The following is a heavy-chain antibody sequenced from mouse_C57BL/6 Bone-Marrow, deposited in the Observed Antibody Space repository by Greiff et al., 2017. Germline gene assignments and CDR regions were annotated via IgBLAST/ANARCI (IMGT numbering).Heavy chain of an antibody. Sequence: QVQLQQSGAELARPGASVKLSCKASGFTFTSYGISWVKQRTGQGLEWIGEIYPGSGNTYYNEKFKGKATLTADKSSSTAYMELRSLTSEDSAVYFCARGGPYAAWFAYWGQGTLVTVSA. D-gene: IGHD1-1*01. CDR1: GFTFTSYG. V-gene: IGHV1-81*01. CDR2: IYPGSGNT. CDR3: ARGGPYAAWFAY. J-gene: IGHJ3*01.